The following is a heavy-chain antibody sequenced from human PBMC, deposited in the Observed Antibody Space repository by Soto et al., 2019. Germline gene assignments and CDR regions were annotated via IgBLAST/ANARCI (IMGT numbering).Heavy chain of an antibody. CDR1: DFSFSNDW. J-gene: IGHJ6*02. V-gene: IGHV3-15*07. CDR2: IKSKTDGGTT. Sequence: EVQLVESGGGLVKPGGSLRLSCAASDFSFSNDWMNWVRQAPGKGLEWVGRIKSKTDGGTTDYAAPGKGRYTSSKDDSKNTLYLQMNSLKTADTAGYYCTIPKYSYGTKRYGMDVWVQLSPLAVSS. D-gene: IGHD5-18*01. CDR3: TIPKYSYGTKRYGMDV.